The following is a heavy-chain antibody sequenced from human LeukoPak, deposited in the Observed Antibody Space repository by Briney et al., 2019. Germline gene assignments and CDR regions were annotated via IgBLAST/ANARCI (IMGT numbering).Heavy chain of an antibody. Sequence: GESLKISCKGSGYSFTSYWIGWVRQMPGKGLEWMGIIYPGDSETRYSPSFQGQVTISADKSISTAYLQWSSLKASDTAMYYCARLSGYMVRGVIEDYYYYGMDVWGQGTTVTVSS. CDR3: ARLSGYMVRGVIEDYYYYGMDV. J-gene: IGHJ6*02. CDR1: GYSFTSYW. D-gene: IGHD3-10*01. CDR2: IYPGDSET. V-gene: IGHV5-51*01.